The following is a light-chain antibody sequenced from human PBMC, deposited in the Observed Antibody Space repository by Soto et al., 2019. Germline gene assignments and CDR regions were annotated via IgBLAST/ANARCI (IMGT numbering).Light chain of an antibody. CDR1: QDIRGA. CDR2: DVS. V-gene: IGKV1-13*02. Sequence: AIQLTQSPSSLSASVGDRVTITCRASQDIRGALAWYQQTPGKAPKILIYDVSTLQSGVPSRFSGSSSGTDFSLTISSLQPEDFATYFCQKFNSYPITFGQETRLEIK. J-gene: IGKJ5*01. CDR3: QKFNSYPIT.